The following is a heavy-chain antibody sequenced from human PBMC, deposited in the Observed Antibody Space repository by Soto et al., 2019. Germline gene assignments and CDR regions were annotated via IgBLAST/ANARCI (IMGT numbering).Heavy chain of an antibody. D-gene: IGHD1-26*01. CDR3: ARVLGDGATKGRDYYYYGMDV. CDR1: GGSFSGYY. V-gene: IGHV4-34*01. CDR2: INHSGST. Sequence: SETLSLTCAFYGGSFSGYYWSWIRQPPGKGLEWIGEINHSGSTNYNPSLKSRVTISVDTSKNQFSLKLSSVTAADTAVYYCARVLGDGATKGRDYYYYGMDVWGQGTTVTVSS. J-gene: IGHJ6*02.